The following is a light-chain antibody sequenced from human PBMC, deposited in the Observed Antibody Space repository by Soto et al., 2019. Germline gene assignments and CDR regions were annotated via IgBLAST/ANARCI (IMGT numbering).Light chain of an antibody. Sequence: QSALTQPASVSGSPGQSITISCTGTSSDVGSYNSVSWYQHHPGKAPKLMIYEVSNRPSGVSNRFSGSKSGNTASLTIFGLQAEDEADYYCSAYTSASTLCVFGTGTKLTVL. CDR3: SAYTSASTLCV. V-gene: IGLV2-14*01. CDR1: SSDVGSYNS. CDR2: EVS. J-gene: IGLJ1*01.